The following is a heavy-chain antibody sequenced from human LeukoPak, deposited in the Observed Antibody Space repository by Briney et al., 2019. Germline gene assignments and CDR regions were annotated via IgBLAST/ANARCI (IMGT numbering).Heavy chain of an antibody. CDR3: NTILHYSSSSEGY. CDR1: GFTSNTYV. V-gene: IGHV3-23*01. D-gene: IGHD6-6*01. CDR2: ISGSGERT. Sequence: GGSLRLSCAASGFTSNTYVMSWVRQPPGKGLEWVSGISGSGERTYYADSVKGRFTISRDNSKNTLYLQMNSLRAEDTAVYYCNTILHYSSSSEGYWGQGALVTVSS. J-gene: IGHJ4*02.